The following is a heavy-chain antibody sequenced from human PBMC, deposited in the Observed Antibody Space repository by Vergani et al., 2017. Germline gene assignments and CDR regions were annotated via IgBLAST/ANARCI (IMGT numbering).Heavy chain of an antibody. CDR1: GFTFDEYA. V-gene: IGHV3-9*01. CDR2: ISWNSGSI. D-gene: IGHD5-12*01. CDR3: AKDLYSGYDRGAFDI. Sequence: EVQLVESGGGLVQPGRSLRLSCAASGFTFDEYAMHWVRQAPGKGLEWVSGISWNSGSIGYADSVKGRFTISRDNAKNSLYLQMNSLRAEDTALYYCAKDLYSGYDRGAFDIWGQGTMVTVSS. J-gene: IGHJ3*02.